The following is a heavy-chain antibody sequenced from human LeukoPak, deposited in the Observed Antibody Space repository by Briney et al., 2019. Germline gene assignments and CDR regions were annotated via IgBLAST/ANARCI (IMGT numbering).Heavy chain of an antibody. J-gene: IGHJ4*02. CDR1: GGSISSGGYS. V-gene: IGHV4-30-2*01. D-gene: IGHD2-21*02. Sequence: SETLSLTCAVSGGSISSGGYSWSWIRQPPGKGLEWIGYIYHSGSTYYNPSLKSRVTISADTSKNQFSLKLSSVTAADTAVYYCARHRGGDKLNFDYWGQGTLVTVSS. CDR3: ARHRGGDKLNFDY. CDR2: IYHSGST.